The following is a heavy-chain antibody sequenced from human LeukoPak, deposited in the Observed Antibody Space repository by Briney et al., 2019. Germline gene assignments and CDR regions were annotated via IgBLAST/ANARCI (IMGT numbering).Heavy chain of an antibody. CDR1: GYIFTGYY. CDR2: ISAYNGNT. V-gene: IGHV1-18*04. Sequence: ASVKVSCKASGYIFTGYYMHWVRQAPGQGLEWMGWISAYNGNTNYAQKLQGRVTMTTDTSTSTAYMELRSLRSDDTAVYYCARDRYGSGSYYRVWGQGTLVTVSS. CDR3: ARDRYGSGSYYRV. J-gene: IGHJ4*02. D-gene: IGHD3-10*01.